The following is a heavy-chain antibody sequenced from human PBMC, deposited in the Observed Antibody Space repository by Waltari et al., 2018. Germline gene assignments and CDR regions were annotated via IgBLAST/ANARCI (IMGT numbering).Heavy chain of an antibody. CDR2: MNPNSGNT. CDR1: GGTFSSYA. J-gene: IGHJ6*02. CDR3: AVIAAAGYYYYGMDV. V-gene: IGHV1-8*02. Sequence: QVQLVQSGAEVKKPGSSVKVSCKASGGTFSSYAISWVRQAPGQGLEWMGWMNPNSGNTGYAQKFQGRVTMTRNTSISTAYMELSSLRSEDTAVYYCAVIAAAGYYYYGMDVWGQGTTVTVSS. D-gene: IGHD6-13*01.